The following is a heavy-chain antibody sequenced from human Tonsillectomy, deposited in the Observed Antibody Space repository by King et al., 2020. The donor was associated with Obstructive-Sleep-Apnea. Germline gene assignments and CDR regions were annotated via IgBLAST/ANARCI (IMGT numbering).Heavy chain of an antibody. Sequence: QLVQSGAEVKKSGESLKISCKGPGYRFSNYWIGWVRQMPGKGLEWMGIIYPGDSDTRYSPSFQGQVTISADKSLSTAYLQWGSLKASDTAIYYCANHPKYGSYGGGDCFAFDYWGQGTLVTVSS. V-gene: IGHV5-51*01. CDR3: ANHPKYGSYGGGDCFAFDY. J-gene: IGHJ4*02. CDR2: IYPGDSDT. CDR1: GYRFSNYW. D-gene: IGHD2-21*02.